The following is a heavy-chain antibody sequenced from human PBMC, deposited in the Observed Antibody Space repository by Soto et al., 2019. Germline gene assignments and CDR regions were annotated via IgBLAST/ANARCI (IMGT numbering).Heavy chain of an antibody. CDR1: GGSISSGGYS. CDR2: IYHSGST. J-gene: IGHJ6*02. V-gene: IGHV4-30-2*01. D-gene: IGHD2-2*01. Sequence: TLSLTCAVSGGSISSGGYSWSWIRQPPGKGLEWIGYIYHSGSTYYNPSLKSRVTISVDRSKNQFSLKLSSVTAADTAVYYCARALGYCSSTSCLYYYGMDVWGQGTTVTVSS. CDR3: ARALGYCSSTSCLYYYGMDV.